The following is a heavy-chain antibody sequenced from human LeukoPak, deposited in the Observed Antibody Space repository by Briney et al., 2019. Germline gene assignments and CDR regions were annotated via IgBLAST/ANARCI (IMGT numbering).Heavy chain of an antibody. CDR1: GFTFSSYA. Sequence: GGSLRLSCAASGFTFSSYAMSWVRQAPGKGLEWVSAISGSGGSTYYADSVKGRFTISRDDSKNTLYLQMNSLRAEDTAVYYCAKAPTVVTQFDYWGQGTLVTVSS. D-gene: IGHD4-23*01. CDR3: AKAPTVVTQFDY. V-gene: IGHV3-23*01. J-gene: IGHJ4*02. CDR2: ISGSGGST.